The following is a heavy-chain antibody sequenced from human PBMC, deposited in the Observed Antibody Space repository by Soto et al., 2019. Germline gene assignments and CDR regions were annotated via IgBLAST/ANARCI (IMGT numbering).Heavy chain of an antibody. CDR3: AREGGGIFGVVKYGMDV. CDR1: GYTFTSYG. Sequence: QVQLVQSGAEVKKPGASVKVSCKASGYTFTSYGISWVRQAPGQGLEWMGWISAYNGNTNYAQKLQGRVTMTTDTSTGTAHMGVRGLGFDDTAGYYWAREGGGIFGVVKYGMDVWGQGTTVTVSS. J-gene: IGHJ6*02. D-gene: IGHD3-3*01. CDR2: ISAYNGNT. V-gene: IGHV1-18*01.